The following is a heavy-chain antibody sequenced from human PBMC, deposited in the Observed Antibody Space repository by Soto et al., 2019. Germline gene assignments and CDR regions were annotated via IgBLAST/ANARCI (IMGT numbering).Heavy chain of an antibody. CDR2: MFHTGTT. D-gene: IGHD3-16*01. CDR3: ARFGRGGFAP. CDR1: GDSITTSF. J-gene: IGHJ3*01. Sequence: QVQLQESGPGLVKPSETLSLTCTVSGDSITTSFWGWIRQPPGKGLEWIGYMFHTGTTKYNPSLESRVTLSVDTSKNQFSLNLSSVTAADTAVYFCARFGRGGFAPWGQGPMVSVSS. V-gene: IGHV4-59*12.